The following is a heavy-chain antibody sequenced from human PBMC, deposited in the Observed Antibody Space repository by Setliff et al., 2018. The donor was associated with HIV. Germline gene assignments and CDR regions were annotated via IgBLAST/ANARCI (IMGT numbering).Heavy chain of an antibody. CDR2: TNNDGSIT. Sequence: GSLRLSCAASGFTLSDHWMHWVRQVPGKGLVWVSRTNNDGSITNYADFVKGRFTMSRDSAKNTLYLQMNSLRVEDTAVYYCARVRLTMIMMVDYFDQWGQGTLVTVSS. V-gene: IGHV3-74*01. D-gene: IGHD3-22*01. CDR1: GFTLSDHW. CDR3: ARVRLTMIMMVDYFDQ. J-gene: IGHJ4*02.